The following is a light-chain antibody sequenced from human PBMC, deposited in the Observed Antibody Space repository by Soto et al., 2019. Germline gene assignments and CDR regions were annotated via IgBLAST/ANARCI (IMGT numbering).Light chain of an antibody. J-gene: IGLJ2*01. V-gene: IGLV1-40*01. Sequence: QSVLTQPHSVSGAPGQRVTISCTGSSSNIGAGYDVHWYQQFPGAAPKLLIFGNSNRPSGVPDRFSGSKSGTSASLAITGLQAEDDADYYCQSYDSSLSVVFGGGTKLTVL. CDR1: SSNIGAGYD. CDR3: QSYDSSLSVV. CDR2: GNS.